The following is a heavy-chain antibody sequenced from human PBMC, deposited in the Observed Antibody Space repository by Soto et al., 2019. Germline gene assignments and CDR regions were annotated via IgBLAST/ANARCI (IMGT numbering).Heavy chain of an antibody. CDR1: GGSVSSGGNY. V-gene: IGHV4-39*01. J-gene: IGHJ4*02. CDR3: ARGLSSPSAAGV. CDR2: VHDTGTT. D-gene: IGHD6-6*01. Sequence: QLQLQESGPGLVKPSETLSLTCAVSGGSVSSGGNYWGWIRQSPGKGLEWIGSVHDTGTTHYNPSLTSRVTISVDTSKNQFSLNVNSVTAADMAVYYCARGLSSPSAAGVWGQGTLVTVSS.